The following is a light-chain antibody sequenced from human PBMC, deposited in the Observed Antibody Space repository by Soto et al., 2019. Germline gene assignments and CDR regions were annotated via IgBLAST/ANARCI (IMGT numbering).Light chain of an antibody. CDR3: QQHDTSLVT. V-gene: IGKV3-20*01. J-gene: IGKJ4*01. CDR1: QSVSSRS. CDR2: GAS. Sequence: EIVLTQSPGTLSLSPGESATLSCRASQSVSSRSFAWYHQKPGQAPRLLISGASIRATGVPDWFSGSGSGTDFTLTISSMEPEDFAVYFCQQHDTSLVTFGGGTRVEIK.